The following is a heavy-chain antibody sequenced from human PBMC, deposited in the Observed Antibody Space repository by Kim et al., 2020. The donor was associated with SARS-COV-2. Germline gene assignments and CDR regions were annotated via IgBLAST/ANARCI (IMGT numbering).Heavy chain of an antibody. CDR2: INYSGST. D-gene: IGHD3-3*01. V-gene: IGHV4-31*03. CDR1: GGSISSGGYY. Sequence: SETLSLTCTVSGGSISSGGYYWSWIRQHPGKGLEWIGYINYSGSTYYNPSLKSRVTISADTSKNQFSLKLSSVTDADTAVYYCARVRSFFGVVRNLDYWRQRTLVTVSS. J-gene: IGHJ4*02. CDR3: ARVRSFFGVVRNLDY.